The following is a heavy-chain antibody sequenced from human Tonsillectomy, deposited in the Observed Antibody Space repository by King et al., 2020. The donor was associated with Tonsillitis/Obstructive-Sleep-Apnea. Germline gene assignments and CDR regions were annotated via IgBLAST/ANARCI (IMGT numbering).Heavy chain of an antibody. D-gene: IGHD3-22*01. CDR1: GDSVSSNSAA. J-gene: IGHJ4*02. V-gene: IGHV6-1*01. CDR2: TYYRSKWYN. Sequence: VQLQQSGPGLVKPSKTLSLTCAISGDSVSSNSAACKWIRHSPSRGLEWLGRTYYRSKWYNDYAISVKSRITINRDTSKNQSSLQLNSLTLEDTAVYYCARDQHSFDSGYFDYWGQGTLVTVSS. CDR3: ARDQHSFDSGYFDY.